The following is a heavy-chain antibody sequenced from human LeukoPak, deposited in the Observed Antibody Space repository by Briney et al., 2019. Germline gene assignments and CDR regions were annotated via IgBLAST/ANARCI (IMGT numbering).Heavy chain of an antibody. Sequence: GGSLRLSCAASGFTLSTSAMNWVRQAPGKGLEWVSSINSVSSHIYYAGSVRGRFTISRDNAKNSLYLQMSSLRAEDTAVYYCTRDPTYYLRYGYFDYWGQGILVTVSS. CDR2: INSVSSHI. J-gene: IGHJ4*02. V-gene: IGHV3-21*01. D-gene: IGHD5/OR15-5a*01. CDR1: GFTLSTSA. CDR3: TRDPTYYLRYGYFDY.